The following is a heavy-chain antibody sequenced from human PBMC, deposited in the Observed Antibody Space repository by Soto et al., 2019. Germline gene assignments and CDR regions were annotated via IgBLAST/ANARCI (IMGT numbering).Heavy chain of an antibody. CDR1: GGSFSGYY. V-gene: IGHV4-34*01. CDR3: ARLYVYFDY. D-gene: IGHD3-16*01. J-gene: IGHJ4*02. Sequence: PSETLSLTCAVYGGSFSGYYWSWIRQPPGKGLEWIGEINHSGSTNYNPSLKSRVTISVDTSKNQFSLKLSSVTAADTAVYYCARLYVYFDYWGQGTLVTVSS. CDR2: INHSGST.